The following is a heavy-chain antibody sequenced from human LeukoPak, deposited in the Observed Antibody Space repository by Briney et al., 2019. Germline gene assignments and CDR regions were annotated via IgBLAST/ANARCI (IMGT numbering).Heavy chain of an antibody. CDR3: AREGAHYDISTGYFFPLDY. V-gene: IGHV3-30-3*01. Sequence: GGSLRLSCAASGFTFSSYAMHWVRQAPGKGLEWVAVISYDGSNKYYADSVKGRFTISRDNSKNTLYLQMNSLRAEDTAVYYCAREGAHYDISTGYFFPLDYWGQGTLVTVSS. J-gene: IGHJ4*02. D-gene: IGHD3-9*01. CDR2: ISYDGSNK. CDR1: GFTFSSYA.